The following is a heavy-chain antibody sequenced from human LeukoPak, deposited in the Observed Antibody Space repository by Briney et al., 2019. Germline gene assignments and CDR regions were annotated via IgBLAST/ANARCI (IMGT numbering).Heavy chain of an antibody. Sequence: PSETLSLTCSVSGDTISTSDHYWGWIRQPPGKGLEWIGRIYYTGNTYYNPSLKSRVTISVDTSKNHFSLKLSSVTAADTAVYYCVRHQEGMVRGGLYYMDVWGTGTTVTISS. CDR3: VRHQEGMVRGGLYYMDV. CDR2: IYYTGNT. J-gene: IGHJ6*03. CDR1: GDTISTSDHY. D-gene: IGHD3-10*01. V-gene: IGHV4-39*01.